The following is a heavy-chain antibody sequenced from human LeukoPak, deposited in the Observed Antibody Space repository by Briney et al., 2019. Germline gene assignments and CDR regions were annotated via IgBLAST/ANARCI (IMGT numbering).Heavy chain of an antibody. Sequence: SETLSLTCTVSGGSISSSSYYWGWIRQPPGKGLEWIGSIYYSGSTYYNPSLKSRVTISVDTSKNQFSLKLSSVTAADTAVYYCAREGLGDTTMVRGPTVPVDNWFDPWGQGTLVTVSS. J-gene: IGHJ5*02. D-gene: IGHD3-10*01. V-gene: IGHV4-39*07. CDR2: IYYSGST. CDR1: GGSISSSSYY. CDR3: AREGLGDTTMVRGPTVPVDNWFDP.